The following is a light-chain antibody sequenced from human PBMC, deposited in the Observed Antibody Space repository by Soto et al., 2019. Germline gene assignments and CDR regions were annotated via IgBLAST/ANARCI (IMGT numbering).Light chain of an antibody. J-gene: IGLJ2*01. CDR1: NIGSKS. CDR3: QVWDGRTEHVV. V-gene: IGLV3-21*02. CDR2: DDS. Sequence: SYELTQSPSVSVAPGQTARITCGETNIGSKSVHWDQQKPGQAPVLVVYDDSARPSGIPERFSGSNSGNTATLTISGVEAGDEGDYYCQVWDGRTEHVVFGGGTKVTVL.